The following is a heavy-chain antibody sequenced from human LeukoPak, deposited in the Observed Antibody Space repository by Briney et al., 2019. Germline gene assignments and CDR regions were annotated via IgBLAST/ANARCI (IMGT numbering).Heavy chain of an antibody. J-gene: IGHJ4*02. D-gene: IGHD3-22*01. CDR1: GFTFSDYY. CDR2: ISSSGSAI. Sequence: PGGSLRLSCAASGFTFSDYYMSWIRQAPGKELEWVSYISSSGSAIFYADSVKGRFTISRDNAKNSLYLQMNSLRAEDTAVYYCARDSNGYCYFDYWGQGTLVTVSS. CDR3: ARDSNGYCYFDY. V-gene: IGHV3-11*04.